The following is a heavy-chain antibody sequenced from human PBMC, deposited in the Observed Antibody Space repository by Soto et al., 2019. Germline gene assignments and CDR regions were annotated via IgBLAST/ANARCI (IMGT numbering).Heavy chain of an antibody. V-gene: IGHV1-69*01. CDR3: ARSYYYDSNNWFDP. D-gene: IGHD3-22*01. CDR1: GGTFSSYA. CDR2: IIPIFGTA. J-gene: IGHJ5*02. Sequence: QVQLVQSGAEVKKTGSSVKVSCKASGGTFSSYAISWVRQAPGQGLEWMGGIIPIFGTANYAQEFQGRVTITADESTSTAYMELSSLRSEDTALYYCARSYYYDSNNWFDPWGQGTLVTVSS.